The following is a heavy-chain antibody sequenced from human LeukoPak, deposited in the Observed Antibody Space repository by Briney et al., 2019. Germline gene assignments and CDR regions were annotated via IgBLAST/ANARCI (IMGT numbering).Heavy chain of an antibody. V-gene: IGHV3-30-3*01. CDR1: GFTFSSYA. CDR2: ISYDGSKK. CDR3: ARDFSYSPRALDY. Sequence: PGGSLPVSRAYSGFTFSSYAMHWVRQAPGKGLEWVAVISYDGSKKYYADSVKGRFTISRDNSKNTLYLQMNSLRAEDTTVYYCARDFSYSPRALDYWGQ. J-gene: IGHJ4*02. D-gene: IGHD5-18*01.